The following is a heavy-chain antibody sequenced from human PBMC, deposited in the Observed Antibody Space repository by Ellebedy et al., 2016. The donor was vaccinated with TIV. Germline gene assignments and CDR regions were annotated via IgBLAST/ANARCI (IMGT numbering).Heavy chain of an antibody. J-gene: IGHJ1*01. CDR2: IYYSGST. CDR3: ARGPWAVAGTRYFQH. D-gene: IGHD6-19*01. CDR1: GGSISSYY. Sequence: SETLSLTCTVSGGSISSYYWSWIRQPPGKGLEWIGYIYYSGSTNYNPSLKSRVTISVDTSKNQFSLKLSSVTAADTAVYYCARGPWAVAGTRYFQHWGQGTLVTVSS. V-gene: IGHV4-59*12.